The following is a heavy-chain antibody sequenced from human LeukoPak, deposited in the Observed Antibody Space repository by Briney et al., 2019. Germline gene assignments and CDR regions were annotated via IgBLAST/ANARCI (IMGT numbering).Heavy chain of an antibody. CDR2: TYYRSKWYN. CDR3: ARDRGGYSFSYYYYYMDV. D-gene: IGHD5-18*01. Sequence: PSQTLSLTCAISGDSVSSNSAAWHWIRQSPSRGLEWLGRTYYRSKWYNDYAVSVKSRITINPDTSKNQFSLQLNSVTPEDTAVYYCARDRGGYSFSYYYYYMDVWGKGTTVTVSS. V-gene: IGHV6-1*01. CDR1: GDSVSSNSAA. J-gene: IGHJ6*03.